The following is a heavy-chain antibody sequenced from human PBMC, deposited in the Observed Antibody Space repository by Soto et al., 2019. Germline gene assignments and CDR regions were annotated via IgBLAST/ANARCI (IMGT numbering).Heavy chain of an antibody. CDR2: ISSSSTYT. Sequence: SLKISCAASGFTFSDYYMSWIRQAPGKGLEWVSHISSSSTYTNYADFVKGRFTISRDNAKNSLYLQMNSLRAEDTAVYFCARWRTVTDGMDVWGQGTTVTVSS. CDR1: GFTFSDYY. CDR3: ARWRTVTDGMDV. V-gene: IGHV3-11*06. J-gene: IGHJ6*02. D-gene: IGHD4-17*01.